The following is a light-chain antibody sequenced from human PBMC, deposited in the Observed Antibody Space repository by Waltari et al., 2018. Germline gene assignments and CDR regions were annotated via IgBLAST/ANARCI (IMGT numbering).Light chain of an antibody. CDR3: QQYGSSPT. CDR2: AAS. J-gene: IGKJ2*01. Sequence: EIVLTQSPGTLSLSQGERATLSCRASQTISNYLAWYQQKPGQAPRLLIYAASSRAIGIPDRFSGSGSGTDFTLTISRLEPEDFAMYYCQQYGSSPTFGQGTKLEIK. V-gene: IGKV3-20*01. CDR1: QTISNY.